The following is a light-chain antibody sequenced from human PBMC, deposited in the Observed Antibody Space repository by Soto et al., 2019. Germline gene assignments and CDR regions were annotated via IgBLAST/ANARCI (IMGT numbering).Light chain of an antibody. CDR1: SSDLAIYNY. V-gene: IGLV2-14*01. J-gene: IGLJ3*02. CDR3: SSYTSTSTPWV. Sequence: QSALTQPASVSGSPGQSITISCTGTSSDLAIYNYVSWYQQQPGKAPKLMIYQVTNRPSGVSNRFSGSKSGNTASLTISGLQPEDEGDYYCSSYTSTSTPWVFGGGTKVTVL. CDR2: QVT.